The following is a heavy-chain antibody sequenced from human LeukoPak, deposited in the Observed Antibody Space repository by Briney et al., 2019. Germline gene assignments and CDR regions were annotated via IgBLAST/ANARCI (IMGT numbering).Heavy chain of an antibody. V-gene: IGHV3-48*04. D-gene: IGHD6-13*01. J-gene: IGHJ4*02. CDR3: AREQQPDY. CDR2: ISSSSTI. CDR1: GFTFSTYS. Sequence: GGSLRLSCAVSGFTFSTYSMNWVRQAPGKGLEWVSYISSSSTIYYADSVKGRFTISRDNAKNSLYLQMNSLRAEDTAVYYCAREQQPDYWGQGTLVTVSS.